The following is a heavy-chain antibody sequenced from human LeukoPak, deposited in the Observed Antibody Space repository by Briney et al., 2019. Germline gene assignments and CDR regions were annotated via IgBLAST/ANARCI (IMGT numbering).Heavy chain of an antibody. V-gene: IGHV3-23*01. CDR2: ITGSGGST. J-gene: IGHJ3*02. CDR3: ARDHKLPSITIFGVALEVGAFDI. CDR1: GFTFNNYA. D-gene: IGHD3-3*01. Sequence: GGSLRLSCAASGFTFNNYAMTWVRQAPGKGLEWVSTITGSGGSTYYADSVKGRFTISRSNSKNTVYLQINSLRVEDTAVYYCARDHKLPSITIFGVALEVGAFDIWGQGTMVTVSS.